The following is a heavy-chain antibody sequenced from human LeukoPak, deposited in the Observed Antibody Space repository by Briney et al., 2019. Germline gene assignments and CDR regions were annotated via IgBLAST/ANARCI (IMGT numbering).Heavy chain of an antibody. J-gene: IGHJ4*02. Sequence: PGGSLRLSCAASGFTFSSYGMHWVRQAPGKGLEWVSAISGSGGSTYYADSVKGRFTISRDNSKNTLHLQMNSLRAEDTAVYYCAKDATQATMIVADFDYWGQGTLVTVSS. D-gene: IGHD3-22*01. CDR1: GFTFSSYG. V-gene: IGHV3-23*01. CDR3: AKDATQATMIVADFDY. CDR2: ISGSGGST.